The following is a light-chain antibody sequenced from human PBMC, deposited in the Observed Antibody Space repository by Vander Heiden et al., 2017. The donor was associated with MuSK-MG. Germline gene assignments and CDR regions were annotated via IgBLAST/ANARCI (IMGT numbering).Light chain of an antibody. CDR3: QQDKRYSYT. CDR1: QSISSW. CDR2: KAS. J-gene: IGKJ2*01. V-gene: IGKV1-5*03. Sequence: DIQMTQSPSTLSASVGDRVTITCRASQSISSWLAWYQQKPGKAPKLLIYKASSLESGVPSRFSGRGSGTEFTLTISSLQPDDFATYYCQQDKRYSYTFGQGTKLEIK.